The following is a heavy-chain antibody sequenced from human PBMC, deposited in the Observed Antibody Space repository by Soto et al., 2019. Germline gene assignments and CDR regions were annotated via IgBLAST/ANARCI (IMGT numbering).Heavy chain of an antibody. J-gene: IGHJ4*02. CDR1: GYTFTNYG. CDR2: ISAYNGNR. Sequence: QVQLVQSGAEVKKPGASVKVSCKPSGYTFTNYGVTWVRQAPGQGLEWMGWISAYNGNRDYAQKFQGRVSMTTDTSTGTAYMELTSLRSDDTAVYYCVRDRVAEAGPFDYWGQGTLGTVSS. CDR3: VRDRVAEAGPFDY. V-gene: IGHV1-18*01. D-gene: IGHD6-13*01.